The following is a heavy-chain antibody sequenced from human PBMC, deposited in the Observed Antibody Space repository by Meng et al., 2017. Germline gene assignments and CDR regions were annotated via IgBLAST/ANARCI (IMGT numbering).Heavy chain of an antibody. Sequence: VGAGGGGGQPGSSLRLSCAASGFTFSSYAMHWVRQAPGKGLEWVAVISYDGSNKYYADSVKGRFTISRDNSKNTLYLQMNSLRAEDTAVYYCARVGMADPPDWGQGTLVTVSS. J-gene: IGHJ4*02. D-gene: IGHD5-24*01. CDR1: GFTFSSYA. V-gene: IGHV3-30*01. CDR2: ISYDGSNK. CDR3: ARVGMADPPD.